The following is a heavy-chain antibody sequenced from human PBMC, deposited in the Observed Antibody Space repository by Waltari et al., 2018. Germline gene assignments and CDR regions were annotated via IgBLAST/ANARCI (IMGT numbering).Heavy chain of an antibody. Sequence: QVQLQESGPGLARPSETLSLTCDVLSYSIRSGSFWGWIRQPPGKGLQWIGSISHSGSTYYNPSLKSRITLSVDTSKNQFALKVTSVTAADTATYYCVRDLGGSGNSWFDAWGQGSLVIVSS. J-gene: IGHJ5*02. CDR1: SYSIRSGSF. CDR2: ISHSGST. V-gene: IGHV4-38-2*02. D-gene: IGHD3-10*01. CDR3: VRDLGGSGNSWFDA.